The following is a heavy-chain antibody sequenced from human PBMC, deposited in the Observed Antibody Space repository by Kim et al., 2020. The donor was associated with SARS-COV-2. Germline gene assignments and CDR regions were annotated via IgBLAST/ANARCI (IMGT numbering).Heavy chain of an antibody. CDR1: GGSISSGGYS. J-gene: IGHJ5*02. V-gene: IGHV4-30-2*01. CDR3: ARGFSPADIVVVPAAMEFDP. Sequence: SETLSLTCAVSGGSISSGGYSWSWIRQPPGKGLEWIGYIYHSGSTYYNPSLKSRVTISVDRSKNQFSLKLSSVTAADTAVYYCARGFSPADIVVVPAAMEFDPWGQGTLVTVSS. CDR2: IYHSGST. D-gene: IGHD2-2*01.